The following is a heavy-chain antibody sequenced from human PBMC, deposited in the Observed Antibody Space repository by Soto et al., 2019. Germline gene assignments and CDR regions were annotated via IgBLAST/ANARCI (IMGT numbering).Heavy chain of an antibody. D-gene: IGHD3-22*01. CDR2: IWYDGSNK. Sequence: QVELVEWGGGVVQPGRSLRISCAASGFTFTTYGMHWVRQAPGKGLEWVAHIWYDGSNKYYADSVKGRSTISRDNSKGTVFLQMNSLRAEDTAVYYCARDGSMTLTEWGQGTLVTVSS. CDR3: ARDGSMTLTE. J-gene: IGHJ4*02. CDR1: GFTFTTYG. V-gene: IGHV3-33*01.